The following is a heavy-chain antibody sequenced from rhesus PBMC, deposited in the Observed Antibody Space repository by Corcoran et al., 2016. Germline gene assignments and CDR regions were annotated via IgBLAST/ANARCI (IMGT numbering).Heavy chain of an antibody. D-gene: IGHD3-9*01. CDR1: GYSISSGYG. Sequence: QVQLQESGPGLVKPSETLSLTCAVSGYSISSGYGWSGIRQLPGQGLEGIGYIGGNRCSTNYTPSLKCRDTISQDNSKNQFSLKLSSVTATDTAVYYCAREGGYEDDYGYYLVLFDVWGPGVLVTVSS. CDR3: AREGGYEDDYGYYLVLFDV. CDR2: IGGNRCST. J-gene: IGHJ5-1*01. V-gene: IGHV4-127*01.